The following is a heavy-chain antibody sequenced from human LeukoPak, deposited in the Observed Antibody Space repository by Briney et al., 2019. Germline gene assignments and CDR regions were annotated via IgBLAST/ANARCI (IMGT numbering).Heavy chain of an antibody. V-gene: IGHV4-59*01. J-gene: IGHJ4*02. CDR3: ARGDRYDSSGYS. CDR1: GGSISSYY. Sequence: SGTLSLTCTVSGGSISSYYWSWIRQPPGKGLEWIGYIYYSGSTNYNPSLKSRVTISVDTSKNQFSLKLSSVTAADTAVYYCARGDRYDSSGYSWGQGTLVTVSS. CDR2: IYYSGST. D-gene: IGHD3-22*01.